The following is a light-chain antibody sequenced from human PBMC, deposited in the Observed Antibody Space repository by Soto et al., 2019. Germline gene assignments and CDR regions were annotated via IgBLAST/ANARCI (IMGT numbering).Light chain of an antibody. V-gene: IGLV2-14*03. Sequence: QSALTQPASVSGSPGQSITISCTGTSSDVGGYNYVSWYQQHPGKAPKLMIYDVSNRPSGVSDRFSGTKSGNMASLTTSGLQAEDEADFYCSSYTSSNTSVVFGGGTQLTVL. CDR3: SSYTSSNTSVV. CDR2: DVS. CDR1: SSDVGGYNY. J-gene: IGLJ2*01.